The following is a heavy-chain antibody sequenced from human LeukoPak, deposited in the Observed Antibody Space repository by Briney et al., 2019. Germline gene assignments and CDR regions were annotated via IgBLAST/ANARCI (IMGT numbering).Heavy chain of an antibody. CDR1: GGSISSYY. CDR2: IYYSGST. V-gene: IGHV4-59*01. Sequence: PSETLSLTCTVAGGSISSYYWSWIRQPPGKGLEWIGYIYYSGSTNYNPSLKRRDTISVDTSKNQFSLKLSSVTAEDTAVYYCASAGYCGGGSCPWGQGTLVTVSS. D-gene: IGHD2-15*01. J-gene: IGHJ5*02. CDR3: ASAGYCGGGSCP.